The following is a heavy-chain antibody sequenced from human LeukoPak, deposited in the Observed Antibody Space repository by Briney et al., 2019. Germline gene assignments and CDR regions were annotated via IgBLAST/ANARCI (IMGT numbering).Heavy chain of an antibody. CDR2: IYYSGST. D-gene: IGHD1-26*01. V-gene: IGHV4-59*01. CDR1: GGSISIYY. J-gene: IGHJ4*02. CDR3: ARDRRPNSGSFSGSFVY. Sequence: PSETLSLTCTVAGGSISIYYWSWIRQPPGKVLGWMGYIYYSGSTNYNPSLKSRVTISVDTSKNQFSLKLSSLTAADTAVYYCARDRRPNSGSFSGSFVYWGQGTLVTVSS.